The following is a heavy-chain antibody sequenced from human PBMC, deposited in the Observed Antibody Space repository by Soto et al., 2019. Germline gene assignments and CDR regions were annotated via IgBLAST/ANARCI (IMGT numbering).Heavy chain of an antibody. J-gene: IGHJ4*02. D-gene: IGHD2-21*02. V-gene: IGHV1-69*01. Sequence: QVQLVQSGAEVKKPGSSVKVSCKATGGTFSSYAISWVRQAPGQGLEWMGGIIPIFGTANYAQKFQGRVTITADESTSTAYMELSSLRSEDTAVYYCARVSYCGGDCYSGDFDYWGQGTLVTVSS. CDR3: ARVSYCGGDCYSGDFDY. CDR2: IIPIFGTA. CDR1: GGTFSSYA.